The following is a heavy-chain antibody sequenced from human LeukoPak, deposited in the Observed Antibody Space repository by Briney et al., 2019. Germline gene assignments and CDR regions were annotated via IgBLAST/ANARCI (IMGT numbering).Heavy chain of an antibody. CDR2: IKEDGSEK. J-gene: IGHJ4*02. CDR1: GCTFSTHW. V-gene: IGHV3-7*01. CDR3: ATSDY. Sequence: PGGSLRLSCAASGCTFSTHWMGWVRQAPGKGLEWVAKIKEDGSEKYYVDSVKGRFTISRDNAKNSLYLQMNSLRAEDTAVYYCATSDYWGQGTLVTVSS.